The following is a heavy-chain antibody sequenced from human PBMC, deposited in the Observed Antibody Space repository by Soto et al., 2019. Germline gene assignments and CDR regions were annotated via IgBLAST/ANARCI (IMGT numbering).Heavy chain of an antibody. D-gene: IGHD2-15*01. CDR1: GYTFTSYY. V-gene: IGHV1-46*01. CDR2: INPSGGST. Sequence: ASVKVTCKASGYTFTSYYMHWVRQAPGQGLEWMGIINPSGGSTSYAQKFQGRVTMTRDTSTSTVYMELSSLRSEDTAVYYCARVGCSGGSCYREEYYYYGMDVWGQGTTVTVSS. J-gene: IGHJ6*02. CDR3: ARVGCSGGSCYREEYYYYGMDV.